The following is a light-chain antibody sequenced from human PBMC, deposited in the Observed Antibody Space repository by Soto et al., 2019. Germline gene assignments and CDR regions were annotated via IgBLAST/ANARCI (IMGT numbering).Light chain of an antibody. J-gene: IGKJ1*01. Sequence: IQMTQSPSSLSASVGDRVTITCRTSQSISSYLNWYQQKPGKAHKLLIYAASSLQSGVQSRFSGSGSGTDFTLTIRSLQPEDFATYYCQQSYSTPRTFGQGTKVDI. CDR1: QSISSY. CDR2: AAS. V-gene: IGKV1-39*01. CDR3: QQSYSTPRT.